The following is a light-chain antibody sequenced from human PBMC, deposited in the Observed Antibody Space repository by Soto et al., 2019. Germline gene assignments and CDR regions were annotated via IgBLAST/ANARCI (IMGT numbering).Light chain of an antibody. CDR1: QNINAW. CDR3: QQYNSYPLT. Sequence: DIHITQSPSSLSFSVLERFTITCRTSQNINAWLAWYQQRPGKAPNLLIYDASSLESGVPSRFSGSGSETEFTLTISSLQPDDFATYYCQQYNSYPLTFGGGTKVDI. J-gene: IGKJ4*01. CDR2: DAS. V-gene: IGKV1-5*01.